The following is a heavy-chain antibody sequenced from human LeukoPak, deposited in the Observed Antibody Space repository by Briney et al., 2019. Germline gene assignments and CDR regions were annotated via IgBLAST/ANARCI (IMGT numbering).Heavy chain of an antibody. V-gene: IGHV3-23*01. D-gene: IGHD1-1*01. CDR2: VGGDGRVT. CDR3: AKGISADGYNFEREADY. CDR1: GFTFATYV. Sequence: GGSLRLSCAASGFTFATYVMTWVRQAPGKGLEWVSSVGGDGRVTYYADSVKGRFTISRDNSKNTIFLQMDSLRVEDTAVYYCAKGISADGYNFEREADYWGQGAQVIVSS. J-gene: IGHJ4*02.